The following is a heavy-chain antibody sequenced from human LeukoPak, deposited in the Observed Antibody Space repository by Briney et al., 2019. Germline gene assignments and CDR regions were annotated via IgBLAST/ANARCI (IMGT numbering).Heavy chain of an antibody. CDR2: IGARGDVT. CDR1: GFAFSGYA. V-gene: IGHV3-23*01. D-gene: IGHD1-26*01. CDR3: AKVHYTASFPGSFPGRNYFDS. J-gene: IGHJ4*02. Sequence: GGSLRLSCTVSGFAFSGYAMSWVRQAPGKGPEWVSSIGARGDVTYSADSVKGRFTISRNNSNRTLFLQMNSLRAEDTAVYYCAKVHYTASFPGSFPGRNYFDSWGQESLVTVSP.